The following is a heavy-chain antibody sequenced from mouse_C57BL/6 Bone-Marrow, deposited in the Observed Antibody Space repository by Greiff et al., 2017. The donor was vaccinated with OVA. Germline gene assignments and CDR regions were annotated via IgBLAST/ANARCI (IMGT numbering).Heavy chain of an antibody. V-gene: IGHV1-55*01. Sequence: QVHVKQPGAELVKPGASVKMSCKASGYTFTSYWITWVKQRPGQGLEWIGDIYPGSGSTNYNEKFKSKATLTVDTSSSTAYMQLSSLTSEDSAVYYCAREREPYYFDDWGQGTTLTVSS. CDR2: IYPGSGST. J-gene: IGHJ2*01. CDR3: AREREPYYFDD. CDR1: GYTFTSYW.